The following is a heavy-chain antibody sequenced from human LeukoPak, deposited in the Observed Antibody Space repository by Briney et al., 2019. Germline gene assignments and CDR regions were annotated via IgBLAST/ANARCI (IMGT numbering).Heavy chain of an antibody. CDR3: ARSVYGSGSCMDV. Sequence: GRSLRLSCAAFGFSFSSYGMHWVRQAPGKGLEWVAVISFDGDNKHYGEAVKSRFTISRNNAENKLYLQMNNLRAEDTAVYFCARSVYGSGSCMDVWGQGTTVTVSS. CDR2: ISFDGDNK. J-gene: IGHJ6*02. V-gene: IGHV3-33*08. CDR1: GFSFSSYG. D-gene: IGHD3-10*01.